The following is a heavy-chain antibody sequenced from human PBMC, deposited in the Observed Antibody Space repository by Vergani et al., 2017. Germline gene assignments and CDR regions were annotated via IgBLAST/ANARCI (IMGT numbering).Heavy chain of an antibody. V-gene: IGHV4-4*07. Sequence: QVQLQESGPGLVKPPETLSLTCSASGAPISYWCWSWLRQPAGKGLEWIGRLSPSGSTNYKPSLKSRVTMSIDTSKNQFSLKLTSVTAADTAVYYCATGAGPFDIWGQGTLVTVSS. CDR1: GAPISYWC. J-gene: IGHJ4*02. CDR3: ATGAGPFDI. D-gene: IGHD7-27*01. CDR2: LSPSGST.